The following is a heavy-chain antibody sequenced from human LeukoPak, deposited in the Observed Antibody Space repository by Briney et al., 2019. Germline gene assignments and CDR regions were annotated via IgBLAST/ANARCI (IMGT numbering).Heavy chain of an antibody. Sequence: PGGSLRLSCAASGFTFSSYWMHWVHQAPGKGLVWVSRINSDGSSTSYADSVKGRFTISRDNAKNTLYLQMNSLRAEDTAVYYCAGRRWLEIHTDYWGQGTLVTVSS. CDR1: GFTFSSYW. V-gene: IGHV3-74*01. D-gene: IGHD6-19*01. J-gene: IGHJ4*02. CDR2: INSDGSST. CDR3: AGRRWLEIHTDY.